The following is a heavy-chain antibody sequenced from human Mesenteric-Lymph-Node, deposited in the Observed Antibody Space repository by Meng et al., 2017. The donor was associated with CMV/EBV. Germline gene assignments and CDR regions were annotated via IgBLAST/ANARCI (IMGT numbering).Heavy chain of an antibody. D-gene: IGHD5-18*01. J-gene: IGHJ5*02. CDR2: TSPSGGST. CDR3: ARNSYGYNWFDP. CDR1: EYTFTNYY. V-gene: IGHV1-46*01. Sequence: ASVKVSCKVSEYTFTNYYIQWVRQAPGQGLEWMGITSPSGGSTSYAQKFQGRVTMTRDTSTSTVYMELSSLRSEDTAVYYCARNSYGYNWFDPWGQGTLVTVSS.